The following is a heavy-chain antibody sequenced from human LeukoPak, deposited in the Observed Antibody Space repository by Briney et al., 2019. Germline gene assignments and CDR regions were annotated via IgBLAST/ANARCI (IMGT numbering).Heavy chain of an antibody. CDR1: GYTFTGYY. CDR2: INPNSGGT. Sequence: GESLKISCKASGYTFTGYYIHWVRQVPGQGLEWMGWINPNSGGTNYAQKFQGRVTMTRDTSISTAYMELSRLTSDDTAVYHCARVKFIPAAGNYYYMDVWGKGTTVTVSS. CDR3: ARVKFIPAAGNYYYMDV. V-gene: IGHV1-2*02. D-gene: IGHD2-2*01. J-gene: IGHJ6*03.